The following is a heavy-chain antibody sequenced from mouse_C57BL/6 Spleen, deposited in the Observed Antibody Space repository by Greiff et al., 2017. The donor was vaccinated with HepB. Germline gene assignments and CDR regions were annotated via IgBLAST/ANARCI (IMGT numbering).Heavy chain of an antibody. CDR1: GYTFTDYE. CDR3: TKLGRGFSYAMDY. J-gene: IGHJ4*01. D-gene: IGHD4-1*01. Sequence: QVQLQQSGAELVRPGASVTLSCKASGYTFTDYEMHWVKQTPVHGLEWIGAIDPETGGTAYNQKFKGKAILTADKSSSTAYMELRSLKSEDSAVYYCTKLGRGFSYAMDYWGQGTSVTVSS. V-gene: IGHV1-15*01. CDR2: IDPETGGT.